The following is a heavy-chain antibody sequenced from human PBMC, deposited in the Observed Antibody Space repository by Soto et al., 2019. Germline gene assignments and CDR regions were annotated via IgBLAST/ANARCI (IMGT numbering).Heavy chain of an antibody. J-gene: IGHJ6*02. CDR1: RFTFSSYA. V-gene: IGHV3-23*01. D-gene: IGHD1-1*01. CDR2: ISGSGGST. CDR3: AKSGDGSYFSPGGFYYGMDV. Sequence: PGGSLRLSCAASRFTFSSYAMSWVRQAPGKGLEWVSAISGSGGSTYYADSVKGRFTISRDNSKNTLYLQMNSLRAEDTAVYYCAKSGDGSYFSPGGFYYGMDVWGQGTTVTVSS.